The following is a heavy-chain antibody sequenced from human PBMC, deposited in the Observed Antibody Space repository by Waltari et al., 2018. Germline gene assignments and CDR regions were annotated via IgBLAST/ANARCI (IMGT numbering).Heavy chain of an antibody. D-gene: IGHD3-3*01. CDR1: GFSLTTTGVG. J-gene: IGHJ3*02. CDR2: IYWDDDK. CDR3: AHRQEPGFSNFWTGHDVFDI. V-gene: IGHV2-5*02. Sequence: QITLKESGPTLVKPKQTLTLTCTLSGFSLTTTGVGVGWIRQPPGKALEWLALIYWDDDKRYSPFLNSRLAITRDTSKNQVVLTMTNMDPVDTATYYCAHRQEPGFSNFWTGHDVFDIWGQGTMVTVSS.